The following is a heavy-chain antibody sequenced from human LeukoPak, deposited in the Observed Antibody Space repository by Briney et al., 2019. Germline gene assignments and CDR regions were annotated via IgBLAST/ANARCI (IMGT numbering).Heavy chain of an antibody. CDR2: IYNSGST. J-gene: IGHJ5*02. Sequence: SETLSLTCTVSGDSITNNYWSWIRQPPGKGLEWIGYIYNSGSTKYNPSLKSRVTISVDTSKNLFSLKLTSVTAADTAVYYCARGDISYGDPWFDPWGQGTLVTVSS. V-gene: IGHV4-59*01. D-gene: IGHD4-17*01. CDR3: ARGDISYGDPWFDP. CDR1: GDSITNNY.